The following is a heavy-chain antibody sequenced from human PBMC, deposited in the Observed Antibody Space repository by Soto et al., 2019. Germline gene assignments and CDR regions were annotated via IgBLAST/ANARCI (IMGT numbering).Heavy chain of an antibody. Sequence: SVKGRFTISRDNSNNTLFLQMTRLRIEDTAVYYCASPIQTTGFDYWGQGTLVTVSS. V-gene: IGHV3-30*01. J-gene: IGHJ4*02. CDR3: ASPIQTTGFDY. D-gene: IGHD4-17*01.